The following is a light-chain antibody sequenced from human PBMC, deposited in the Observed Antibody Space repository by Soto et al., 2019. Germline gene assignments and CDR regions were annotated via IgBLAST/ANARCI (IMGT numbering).Light chain of an antibody. V-gene: IGLV3-25*03. CDR2: KNS. Sequence: SYELTQPPSVSVSPGQMARITCSGDELPKQYAYWYQQKPGQATVLLIYKNSERPSGIPERFSGSSSGTTVTLTISGVQAEDEADYYCQSADKSGTYVFGTGTKVTVL. J-gene: IGLJ1*01. CDR3: QSADKSGTYV. CDR1: ELPKQY.